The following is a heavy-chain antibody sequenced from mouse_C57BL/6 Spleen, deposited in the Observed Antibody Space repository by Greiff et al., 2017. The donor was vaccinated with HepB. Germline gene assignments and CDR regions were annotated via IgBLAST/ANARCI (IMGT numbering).Heavy chain of an antibody. D-gene: IGHD1-1*01. CDR3: ARITTVEAMDY. CDR1: GFTFSSYA. CDR2: ISDGGSYT. J-gene: IGHJ4*01. Sequence: EVQGVESGGGLVKPGGSLKLSCAASGFTFSSYAMSWVRQTPEKRLEWVATISDGGSYTYYPDNVKGRFTISRDNAKNNLYLQMSHLKSEDTAMYYCARITTVEAMDYWGQGTSVTVSS. V-gene: IGHV5-4*01.